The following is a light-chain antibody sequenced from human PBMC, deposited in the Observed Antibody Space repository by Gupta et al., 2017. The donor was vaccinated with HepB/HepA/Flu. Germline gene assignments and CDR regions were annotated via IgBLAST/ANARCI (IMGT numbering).Light chain of an antibody. CDR3: QLTDNDPPIT. CDR1: QGISSY. V-gene: IGKV1-37*01. CDR2: SAS. Sequence: DIQLTQSPSSLSASVGDRVTITCRVSQGISSYLNWYRQKPGKVPKLLIYSASNWQSGVPSRFSGSGCGKDLTLTISSRQQEDVAAYYGQLTDNDPPITFGQGTRLEIK. J-gene: IGKJ5*01.